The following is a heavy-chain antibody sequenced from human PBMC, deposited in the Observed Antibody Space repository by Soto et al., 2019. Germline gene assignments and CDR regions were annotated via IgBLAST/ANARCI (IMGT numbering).Heavy chain of an antibody. V-gene: IGHV1-69*01. CDR1: GGTFNTYT. D-gene: IGHD1-20*01. CDR3: ASLNNWSSGDGRIDV. CDR2: IMPLYAKP. J-gene: IGHJ6*02. Sequence: QVQLVQSGAEVNKPGSSVKVSCKASGGTFNTYTISWVRQVPGQRLEWMGGIMPLYAKPTYAQTFQGRLMIAADEHTNTVYMELSSLRSEDTALYYCASLNNWSSGDGRIDVWGRGTAVSVSS.